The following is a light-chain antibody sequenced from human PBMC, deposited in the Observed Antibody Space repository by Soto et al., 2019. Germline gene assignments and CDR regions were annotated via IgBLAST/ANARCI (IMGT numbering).Light chain of an antibody. CDR1: SSDVGGYNY. Sequence: QSALTQPPSVSGSPGQSITISCTGTSSDVGGYNYVSWYQQHPGKAPKLMIYEVSDRPSGVSHRFSGSTSGNTASLTISGVQAEDEDDYYCSSYTGSSTVVFGGGTKLTVL. CDR2: EVS. V-gene: IGLV2-14*01. CDR3: SSYTGSSTVV. J-gene: IGLJ2*01.